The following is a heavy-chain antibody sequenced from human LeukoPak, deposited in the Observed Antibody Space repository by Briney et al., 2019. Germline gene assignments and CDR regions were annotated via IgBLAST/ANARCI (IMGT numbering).Heavy chain of an antibody. CDR1: GFTFSNYN. CDR3: AAVSGRYKGHAFDI. D-gene: IGHD1-26*01. Sequence: GGSLRLACVASGFTFSNYNMNWVRQAPGKGLEWVSYITLSTSSIYYADSVKGRFTISRDNAKNSLYLQMNSLRAEDTAVYYCAAVSGRYKGHAFDIWGQGTMVTVSS. CDR2: ITLSTSSI. V-gene: IGHV3-48*01. J-gene: IGHJ3*02.